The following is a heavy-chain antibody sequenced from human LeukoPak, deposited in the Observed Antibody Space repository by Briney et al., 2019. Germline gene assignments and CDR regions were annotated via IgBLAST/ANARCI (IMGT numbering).Heavy chain of an antibody. CDR3: ATYSSSSRNYYYYYYMDV. CDR1: GFTVSSNY. J-gene: IGHJ6*03. CDR2: VYSGGST. V-gene: IGHV3-53*01. D-gene: IGHD6-6*01. Sequence: LGGSLRLSCAASGFTVSSNYMSWVRQAPGNGLDWVSVVYSGGSTYYADSVKGRFTISRDNSKNTLYLQMNSLRAEDTAVYYCATYSSSSRNYYYYYYMDVWGKGTTVTVSS.